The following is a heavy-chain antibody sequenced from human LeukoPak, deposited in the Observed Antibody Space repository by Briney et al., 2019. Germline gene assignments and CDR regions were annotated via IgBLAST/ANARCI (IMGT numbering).Heavy chain of an antibody. CDR3: ARGNPYYYDSSGYYYGFDY. J-gene: IGHJ4*02. CDR1: GYTFTGYY. D-gene: IGHD3-22*01. Sequence: GSVKVSCKASGYTFTGYYMHWVRQAPGQGLEWMGWINPNSGGTNYAQKFQGRVTMTRDTSISTAYMELSRLRSDDTAVYYCARGNPYYYDSSGYYYGFDYWGQGTLVTVSS. V-gene: IGHV1-2*02. CDR2: INPNSGGT.